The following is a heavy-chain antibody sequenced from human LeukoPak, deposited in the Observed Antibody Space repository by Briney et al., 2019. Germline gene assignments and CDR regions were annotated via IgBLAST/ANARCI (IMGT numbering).Heavy chain of an antibody. CDR2: ISGSGGST. V-gene: IGHV3-23*01. Sequence: GGSLRLSCAASGFTFSSYAMSWVRQAPGKGLEWVSAISGSGGSTYYADSVKGRFTISRDNSKNTLYLQMNSLRAEGTAVYYCAKVPGIAVAYFDYWGQGTLVTVSS. CDR1: GFTFSSYA. D-gene: IGHD6-19*01. J-gene: IGHJ4*02. CDR3: AKVPGIAVAYFDY.